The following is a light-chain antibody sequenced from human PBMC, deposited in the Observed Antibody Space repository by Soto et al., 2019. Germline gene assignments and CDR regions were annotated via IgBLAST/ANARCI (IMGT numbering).Light chain of an antibody. Sequence: QSALTQPASVSGSPGQSITISCTGTSNDVGSYNLVSWFQQHPGKAPKLMISEVNKRPSGVSNRFSGSKSANTASLTISGLQAEDEADYYCCSHVGGSSPQWVFGGGTKVTVL. CDR2: EVN. CDR3: CSHVGGSSPQWV. J-gene: IGLJ3*02. V-gene: IGLV2-23*02. CDR1: SNDVGSYNL.